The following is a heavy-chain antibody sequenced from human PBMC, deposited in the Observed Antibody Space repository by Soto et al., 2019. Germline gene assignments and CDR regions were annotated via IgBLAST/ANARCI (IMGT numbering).Heavy chain of an antibody. D-gene: IGHD4-17*01. CDR1: GGSISSYY. V-gene: IGHV4-59*08. Sequence: PSETLSLTCTVSGGSISSYYWSWIRQPPGKGLEWIGYIYYSGSTNYNPSLKSRVTISVDTSKNQFSLKLSSVTAADTAVYYCARHMTTVTTVDYWGQGTLVTVSS. CDR3: ARHMTTVTTVDY. CDR2: IYYSGST. J-gene: IGHJ4*02.